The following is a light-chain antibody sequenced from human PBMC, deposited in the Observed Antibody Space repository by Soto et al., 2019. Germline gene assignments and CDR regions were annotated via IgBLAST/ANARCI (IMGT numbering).Light chain of an antibody. CDR2: GAS. Sequence: EIVMTQSPATLSVSPGERATLSCRASQSVSSNLPWYQQKPGQAPRLLIYGASTRATGIPARFSGSGSGTEFTLTISSLQSEDFAVYYCQQYNNWLGTFGPGTKVDIK. V-gene: IGKV3-15*01. CDR3: QQYNNWLGT. J-gene: IGKJ3*01. CDR1: QSVSSN.